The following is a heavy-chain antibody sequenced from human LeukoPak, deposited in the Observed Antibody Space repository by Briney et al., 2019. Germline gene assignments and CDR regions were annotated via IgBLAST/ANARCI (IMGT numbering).Heavy chain of an antibody. CDR3: SRDQRVTVRPDINY. J-gene: IGHJ4*02. V-gene: IGHV3-74*03. D-gene: IGHD6-6*01. Sequence: PGGSLRLSCASSGFPFRNHWMHWVRQTPGKGLVWVSRIRSDGSSTTYADSVKGRFTISRDNAKNTLYLQMNNLRAEDTAMYYCSRDQRVTVRPDINYWGQGTLVIVSS. CDR2: IRSDGSST. CDR1: GFPFRNHW.